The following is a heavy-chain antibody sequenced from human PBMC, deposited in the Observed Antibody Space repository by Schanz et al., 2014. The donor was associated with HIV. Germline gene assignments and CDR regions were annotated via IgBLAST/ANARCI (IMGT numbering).Heavy chain of an antibody. D-gene: IGHD6-19*01. Sequence: EVQLLESGGGFVQPGGSLRLSCAASGFTFYTYAMTWVRQAPGKGLEWVSTISDSGDGTYYADSMKGRVTISRDNSKNILYLQMNSLRAEDTALYYCSKATSGSRGWYTGSDWGQGTLVTVSS. CDR2: ISDSGDGT. J-gene: IGHJ4*02. V-gene: IGHV3-23*01. CDR1: GFTFYTYA. CDR3: SKATSGSRGWYTGSD.